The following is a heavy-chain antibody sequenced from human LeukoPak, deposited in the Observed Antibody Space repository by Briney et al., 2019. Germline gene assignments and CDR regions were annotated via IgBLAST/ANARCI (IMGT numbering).Heavy chain of an antibody. CDR3: TTEGHPYSFHGLGV. CDR1: GITLSDTW. CDR2: IKRNTDGGTT. Sequence: GGSLTLSCAASGITLSDTWMTWVRQAPGKGLEWVGRIKRNTDGGTTVYGVFVKGRFSISRDDPKNTLSLQMSSLETEDTAVYYCTTEGHPYSFHGLGVWGQGTTVTVSS. J-gene: IGHJ6*02. D-gene: IGHD1-26*01. V-gene: IGHV3-15*01.